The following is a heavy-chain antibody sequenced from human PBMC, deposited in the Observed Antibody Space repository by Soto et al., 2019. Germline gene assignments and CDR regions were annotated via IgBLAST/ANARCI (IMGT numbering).Heavy chain of an antibody. D-gene: IGHD2-8*01. Sequence: PSETLSLTCTVSGGSISSYYWSWIRQPPGKGLEWIGYIYYSGSTNYNPSLNSRVTISVDTSKNQSSLKLSSVTAADTAVYYCARAGVRNTNGVCYDPWGQGTLVTVSS. CDR3: ARAGVRNTNGVCYDP. CDR2: IYYSGST. CDR1: GGSISSYY. J-gene: IGHJ5*02. V-gene: IGHV4-59*01.